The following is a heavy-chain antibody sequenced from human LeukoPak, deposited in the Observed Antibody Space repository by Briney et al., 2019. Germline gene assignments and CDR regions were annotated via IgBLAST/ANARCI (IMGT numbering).Heavy chain of an antibody. D-gene: IGHD3-22*01. V-gene: IGHV1-69*05. CDR3: ARDRGYYYDSSGNYYRSWFDP. CDR1: GGTFSSYA. J-gene: IGHJ5*02. CDR2: IIPIFGTA. Sequence: ASVKVSCKASGGTFSSYAISWVRQAPGQGLEWMGGIIPIFGTANYAQKFQGRVTITTDESTSTAYMELSSLRSEDTAVYYCARDRGYYYDSSGNYYRSWFDPWGQGTLVTVSS.